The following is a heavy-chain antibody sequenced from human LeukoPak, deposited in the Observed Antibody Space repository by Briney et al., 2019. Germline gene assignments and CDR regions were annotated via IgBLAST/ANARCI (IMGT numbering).Heavy chain of an antibody. J-gene: IGHJ3*01. CDR3: ERQGSGGRSFDV. CDR1: GGSISTYY. D-gene: IGHD1-26*01. V-gene: IGHV4-59*08. Sequence: PSETLSLTCTVSGGSISTYYWSWIRQPPGKGLEWIGYMYNSGSTNYIPSLKSRVTISIDTSKNQVSLRLSSVTAADTAVYYCERQGSGGRSFDVWGQGTMVTVSS. CDR2: MYNSGST.